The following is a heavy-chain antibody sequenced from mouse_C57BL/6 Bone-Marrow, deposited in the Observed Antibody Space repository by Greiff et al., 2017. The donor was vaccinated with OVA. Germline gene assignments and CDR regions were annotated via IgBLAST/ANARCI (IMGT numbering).Heavy chain of an antibody. CDR3: ATEQRRLRGYYFDY. J-gene: IGHJ2*01. V-gene: IGHV14-4*01. CDR1: GFTIKDDY. Sequence: VQLQQSGAELVRPGASVKLSCTASGFTIKDDYMHWVKQRPEQGLEWIGWIDPENGDTQYASKFQGKATITADTSSNTAYLQLSSLTSEDTAVEYCATEQRRLRGYYFDYWGQGTTLTVSS. CDR2: IDPENGDT. D-gene: IGHD3-2*02.